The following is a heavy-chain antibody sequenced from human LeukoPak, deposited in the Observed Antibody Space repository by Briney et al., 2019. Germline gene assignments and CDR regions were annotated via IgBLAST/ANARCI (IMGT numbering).Heavy chain of an antibody. CDR1: GFTVTDAW. V-gene: IGHV3-23*01. J-gene: IGHJ3*02. CDR3: AKSGYSSGWFRAFDI. D-gene: IGHD6-19*01. Sequence: PGGSLRLPCAASGFTVTDAWMSWVRQAPGKGLEWVSGISGSDGSTYYADSVKGRFSISRDNSKKTLFLQMNSLRAEDTAVYYCAKSGYSSGWFRAFDIWGQGTLVTVSS. CDR2: ISGSDGST.